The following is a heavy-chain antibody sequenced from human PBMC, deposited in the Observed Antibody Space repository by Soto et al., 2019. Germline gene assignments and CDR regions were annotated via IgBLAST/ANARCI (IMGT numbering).Heavy chain of an antibody. J-gene: IGHJ4*02. Sequence: QITLKESGPTLVKPTQTLTLTCTLSGMSLSTSGVGVGWIRQPPGQALEWLALIYWNDDKRYSPSLKSRLTITKDTSKNQVVLTMTNMDPVDTATYYCAHRRPRYDLWSGAFGNWGQGTLVTVSS. CDR3: AHRRPRYDLWSGAFGN. D-gene: IGHD3-3*01. CDR2: IYWNDDK. V-gene: IGHV2-5*01. CDR1: GMSLSTSGVG.